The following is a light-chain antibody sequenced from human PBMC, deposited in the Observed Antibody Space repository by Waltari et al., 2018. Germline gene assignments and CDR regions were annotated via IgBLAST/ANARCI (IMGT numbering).Light chain of an antibody. CDR2: EGT. CDR1: SSYVGGYNY. V-gene: IGLV2-8*01. CDR3: NSYAGRNRLGV. Sequence: QSALTQPPSASGSPGQPVTISCTGTSSYVGGYNYVSWYQQHPGKAPKLIIYEGTKLPSGVPYRFSGSKSGNTASLTVSGLQADDEADYYCNSYAGRNRLGVFGGGTKVTVL. J-gene: IGLJ2*01.